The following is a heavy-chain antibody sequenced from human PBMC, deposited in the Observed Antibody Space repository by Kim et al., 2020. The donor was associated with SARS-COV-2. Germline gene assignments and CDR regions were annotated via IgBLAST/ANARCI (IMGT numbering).Heavy chain of an antibody. CDR1: GGSISSSSYY. Sequence: SETLSLTCTVSGGSISSSSYYWGWIRQPPGKGLEWIGSIYYSGSTYYNPFLKSRVTISVDTSKNQFSLKLSSVTAADTAVYYCASSKGFGELYPWGQGTLVTLSS. CDR2: IYYSGST. J-gene: IGHJ5*02. CDR3: ASSKGFGELYP. D-gene: IGHD3-10*01. V-gene: IGHV4-39*01.